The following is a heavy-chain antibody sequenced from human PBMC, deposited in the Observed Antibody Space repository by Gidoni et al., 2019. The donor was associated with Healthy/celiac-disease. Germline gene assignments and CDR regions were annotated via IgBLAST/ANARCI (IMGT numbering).Heavy chain of an antibody. CDR3: AREGLVVVIKADDAFDI. CDR2: INPNIGGT. V-gene: IGHV1-2*02. D-gene: IGHD3-22*01. CDR1: GYTFTGYY. Sequence: QVQLVQSGAEVKKPGASVKVSCKDSGYTFTGYYMHWVLQAPGQGLEWLGCINPNIGGTNYAQKFQGRVTMTRDTSISTAYMELSRLRSDDTAVYYCAREGLVVVIKADDAFDIWGQGTMVTVSS. J-gene: IGHJ3*02.